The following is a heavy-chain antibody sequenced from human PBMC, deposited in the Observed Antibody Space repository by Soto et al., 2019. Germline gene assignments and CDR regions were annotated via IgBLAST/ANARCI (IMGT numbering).Heavy chain of an antibody. CDR3: ARVGRSDSWAMWFDS. CDR2: IAVNADTI. J-gene: IGHJ5*01. CDR1: GFTFSSYA. D-gene: IGHD2-21*02. Sequence: EVHLLESGGGLVQPGGSLRLSCAVSGFTFSSYAMTWLRQTPGKGLEWVSSIAVNADTIHYADSVKGRFTISRDNSKSTLFLQMNSLRAEDTAVYHCARVGRSDSWAMWFDSWGQGTRVTVSS. V-gene: IGHV3-23*01.